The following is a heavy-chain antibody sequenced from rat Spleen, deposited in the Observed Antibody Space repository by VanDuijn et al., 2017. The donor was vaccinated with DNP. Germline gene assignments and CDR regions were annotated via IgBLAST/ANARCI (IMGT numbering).Heavy chain of an antibody. J-gene: IGHJ2*01. CDR3: NSPSKWELRYNFDY. CDR1: GFTFSDFP. Sequence: EVKLVESGGGLVQPGRSLKLSCAASGFTFSDFPMAWVRQTPTKGLEWVASIIYGGDRTYYRDSVKGRFTISRDDAKSSLYLQMNSLKSEDTATYYCNSPSKWELRYNFDYWGQGVMVTVSS. D-gene: IGHD3-1*01. CDR2: IIYGGDRT. V-gene: IGHV5-46*01.